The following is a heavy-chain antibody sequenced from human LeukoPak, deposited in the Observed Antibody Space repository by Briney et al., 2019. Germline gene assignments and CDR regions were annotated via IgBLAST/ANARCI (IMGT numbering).Heavy chain of an antibody. CDR1: GFTFSSYS. CDR3: ARGLYYYGSGSYYNVGLGAEYFQH. V-gene: IGHV3-21*01. CDR2: ISSSSSYI. J-gene: IGHJ1*01. D-gene: IGHD3-10*01. Sequence: GGSLRLSCAASGFTFSSYSMNWVRQAPGKGLEWVSSISSSSSYIYYADSVKGRFTISRDNAKNSLYLQMNSLRAEDTAVYYCARGLYYYGSGSYYNVGLGAEYFQHWGQGTLVTVSS.